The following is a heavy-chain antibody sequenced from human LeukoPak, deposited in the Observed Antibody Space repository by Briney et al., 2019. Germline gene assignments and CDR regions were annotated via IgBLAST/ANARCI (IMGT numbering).Heavy chain of an antibody. D-gene: IGHD3-9*01. CDR2: IAYDGSNR. J-gene: IGHJ4*02. V-gene: IGHV3-30*18. Sequence: PGGSLRLSCAASGFAFDTYGMLWVRQAPGKGLEWVAVIAYDGSNRVYADSVKGRFTISRDNSKNTLYLQVNSLRAEDTAVYYCAKWGDYDILTGYYVPDYWGQGTLVTVSS. CDR1: GFAFDTYG. CDR3: AKWGDYDILTGYYVPDY.